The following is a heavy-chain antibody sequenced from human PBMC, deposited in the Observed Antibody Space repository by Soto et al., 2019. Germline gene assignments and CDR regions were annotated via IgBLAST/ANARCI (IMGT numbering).Heavy chain of an antibody. J-gene: IGHJ3*02. CDR3: ARVKGIAVADI. CDR1: GYTFTSYA. Sequence: GASVKVSCKASGYTFTSYAMHWVRQAPGQRLEWMGWINAGNGNTKYSQKFQGRVTITRDTSASTAYMELSSLRSEDTAAYYCARVKGIAVADIWGQGTMVTVSS. CDR2: INAGNGNT. D-gene: IGHD6-19*01. V-gene: IGHV1-3*01.